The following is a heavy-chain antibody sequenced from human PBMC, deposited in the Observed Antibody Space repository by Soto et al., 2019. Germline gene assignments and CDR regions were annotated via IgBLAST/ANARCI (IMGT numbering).Heavy chain of an antibody. V-gene: IGHV3-23*01. CDR1: GFTFSSYA. Sequence: GSLRLSCAASGFTFSSYAMSWVRQAPGKGLEWVSAISGSGGSTYYADSVKGRFTISRDNSKNTLYLQMNSLRAEDTAVYYCAKEARYFDWLLSDYYGMDVWGQGTTVTVSS. CDR3: AKEARYFDWLLSDYYGMDV. J-gene: IGHJ6*02. D-gene: IGHD3-9*01. CDR2: ISGSGGST.